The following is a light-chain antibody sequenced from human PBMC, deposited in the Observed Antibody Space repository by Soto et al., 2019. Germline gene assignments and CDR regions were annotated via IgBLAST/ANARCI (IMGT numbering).Light chain of an antibody. CDR2: GAS. J-gene: IGKJ2*01. V-gene: IGKV3-20*01. CDR1: QSVISSY. CDR3: QQYGSSPPMYT. Sequence: EIVLTQSPGTLSLSPGERATLSCRASQSVISSYIAWYQQKPGQAPRLLIYGASSRATGITDRLSGSGSGTDYTLTISRLEPEDFAVYYCQQYGSSPPMYTFGQGTRLEIK.